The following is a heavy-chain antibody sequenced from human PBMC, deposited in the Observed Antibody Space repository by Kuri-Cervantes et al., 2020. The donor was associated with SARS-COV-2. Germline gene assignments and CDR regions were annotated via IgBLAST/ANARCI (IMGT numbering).Heavy chain of an antibody. CDR2: IKSKTDGGTT. D-gene: IGHD2-2*01. CDR3: TTVVPAAIRRYYYYGMDV. Sequence: WIRQPPGKGLEWVGRIKSKTDGGTTDYAAPVKGRFTISRDDSKNTLYLQMNSLKTEDTAVYYCTTVVPAAIRRYYYYGMDVWGQGTTVTVSS. V-gene: IGHV3-15*01. J-gene: IGHJ6*02.